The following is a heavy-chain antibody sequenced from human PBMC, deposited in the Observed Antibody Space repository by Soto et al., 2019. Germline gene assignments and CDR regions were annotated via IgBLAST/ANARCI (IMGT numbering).Heavy chain of an antibody. J-gene: IGHJ6*02. V-gene: IGHV5-51*01. CDR1: GYKFTDYW. CDR3: ATYGSGPQRDDMDV. Sequence: PGESLKISCKASGYKFTDYWIGWVRQMPGKGLEWMGIIYPGDSRTKYIPSFRGQVTISADKSISTVYLQWSSLKASDTAKYYYATYGSGPQRDDMDVWGQGTTVTVSS. CDR2: IYPGDSRT. D-gene: IGHD3-10*01.